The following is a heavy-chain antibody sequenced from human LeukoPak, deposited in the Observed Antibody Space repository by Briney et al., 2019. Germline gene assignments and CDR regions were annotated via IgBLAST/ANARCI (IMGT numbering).Heavy chain of an antibody. J-gene: IGHJ4*02. CDR1: GGSISSYY. Sequence: PSETLSLTCTVSGGSISSYYWNWIRQPPGKGLEWIGYIYYSGSTNYNPSLKSRVTISVDTSKNQFSLKLTSVTAADTAVYYCARGADSSGYYSIFYFDYWGQGTLVTVSS. V-gene: IGHV4-59*01. CDR3: ARGADSSGYYSIFYFDY. D-gene: IGHD3-22*01. CDR2: IYYSGST.